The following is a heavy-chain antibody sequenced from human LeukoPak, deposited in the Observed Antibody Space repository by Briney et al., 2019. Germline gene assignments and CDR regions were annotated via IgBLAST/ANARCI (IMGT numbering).Heavy chain of an antibody. V-gene: IGHV3-21*01. Sequence: GGSLRLSCAASGFTFGTYSMNWVRQAPGKGLEWVSSISSSSSYIYHADSVKGRFTISRDNAKNSLFLQMSSLRAEDTAVYYCARDAMVRGVLIDYWGQGTLVTVSS. CDR3: ARDAMVRGVLIDY. D-gene: IGHD3-10*01. CDR2: ISSSSSYI. CDR1: GFTFGTYS. J-gene: IGHJ4*02.